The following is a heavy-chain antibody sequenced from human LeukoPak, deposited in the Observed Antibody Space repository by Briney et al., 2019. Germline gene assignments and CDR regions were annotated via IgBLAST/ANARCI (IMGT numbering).Heavy chain of an antibody. CDR1: GGSISSGDYY. CDR3: ARVGTYYDFWSGDWYFDY. J-gene: IGHJ4*02. D-gene: IGHD3-3*01. V-gene: IGHV4-30-4*02. Sequence: SETLSLTCTVSGGSISSGDYYWSWIRQPPGKGLEWIGYIYYSGSTYYNPSLKSRVTISVDTSKNQFSLKLSSVTAADTAVYYCARVGTYYDFWSGDWYFDYWGQGTLVTVSS. CDR2: IYYSGST.